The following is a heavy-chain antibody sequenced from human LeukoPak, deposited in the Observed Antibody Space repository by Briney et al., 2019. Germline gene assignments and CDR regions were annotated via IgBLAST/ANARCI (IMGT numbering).Heavy chain of an antibody. Sequence: ASVKVSCKASGYTFTSYYMHWVRQAPGQGLEWMGIINPSGGSTSYAQKFQGRVTMTRDMSTSTVYMGLSSLRSEDTAVYYCARDGGGLGWELELDYWGQGTLVTVSS. J-gene: IGHJ4*02. D-gene: IGHD1-26*01. CDR1: GYTFTSYY. V-gene: IGHV1-46*01. CDR3: ARDGGGLGWELELDY. CDR2: INPSGGST.